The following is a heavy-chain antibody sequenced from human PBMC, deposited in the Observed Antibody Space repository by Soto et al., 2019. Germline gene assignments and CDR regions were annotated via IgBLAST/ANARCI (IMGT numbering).Heavy chain of an antibody. CDR2: ISHDGSNNK. J-gene: IGHJ4*02. CDR1: GFTLSSHS. CDR3: ARSTTTVTANDF. D-gene: IGHD4-17*01. Sequence: SLRLSCAASGFTLSSHSMHWVRQPPGKGLEWVAIISHDGSNNKYYADSVKGRFTISRDKSKNTLYLQMNSLRAEDTAVYFCARSTTTVTANDFWGQGTLVTVSS. V-gene: IGHV3-30-3*01.